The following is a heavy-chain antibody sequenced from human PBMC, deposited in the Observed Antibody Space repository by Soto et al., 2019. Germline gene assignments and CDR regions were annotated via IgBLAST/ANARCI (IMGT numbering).Heavy chain of an antibody. V-gene: IGHV3-7*01. CDR3: ARDPSIVATMGSIYYYYGMDV. CDR2: ISKDGSEK. D-gene: IGHD5-12*01. Sequence: GGSLRLSCVASGFSFSSQAMHWVRQAPGKGLEWVANISKDGSEKYYVDSVKDRFTISRDNAKNSLYLQMNSLRAEDTAVYYCARDPSIVATMGSIYYYYGMDVWGQGTTVTVSS. CDR1: GFSFSSQA. J-gene: IGHJ6*02.